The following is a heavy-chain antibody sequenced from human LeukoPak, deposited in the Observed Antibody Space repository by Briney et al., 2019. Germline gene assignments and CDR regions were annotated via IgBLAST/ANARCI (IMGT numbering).Heavy chain of an antibody. D-gene: IGHD2-15*01. CDR3: ARDIVVADNNWFDP. CDR2: IYNGGST. V-gene: IGHV4-61*02. J-gene: IGHJ5*02. CDR1: GDSISSGSYY. Sequence: SETLSLTCTVSGDSISSGSYYLTWIRQPAGKGLEWIGRIYNGGSTKYSPSLESRVTISVDTSKNQFSLKLSSVTAADTAVYYCARDIVVADNNWFDPWGQGILVTVSS.